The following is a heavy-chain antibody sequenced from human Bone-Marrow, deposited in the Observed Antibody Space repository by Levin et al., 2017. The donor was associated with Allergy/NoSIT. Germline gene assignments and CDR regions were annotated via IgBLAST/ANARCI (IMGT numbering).Heavy chain of an antibody. J-gene: IGHJ4*02. CDR1: GGSISGYY. CDR2: IFYSGST. Sequence: RSQTLSLTCTVSGGSISGYYWSWVRQPPGKGLEWVGHIFYSGSTNYNPSLKSRVTISINTSKNQFSLNLTSVTAADTAFYYCARSVAGEFDYWGQGTLVTVSS. V-gene: IGHV4-59*01. CDR3: ARSVAGEFDY. D-gene: IGHD3-10*01.